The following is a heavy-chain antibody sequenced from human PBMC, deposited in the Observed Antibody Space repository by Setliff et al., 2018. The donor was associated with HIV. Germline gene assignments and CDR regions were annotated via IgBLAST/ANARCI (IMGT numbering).Heavy chain of an antibody. D-gene: IGHD7-27*01. CDR1: GVSITSSDYY. CDR3: ARELGHYYYYMDV. V-gene: IGHV4-39*07. J-gene: IGHJ6*03. Sequence: SETLSLTCTVYGVSITSSDYYWGWIRQPPGKGLEWIGEINHSGSANYNPSLKSRVTISVDTSKNQFSLKLSSVTAADTAVFYCARELGHYYYYMDVWGTGTTVTVSS. CDR2: INHSGSA.